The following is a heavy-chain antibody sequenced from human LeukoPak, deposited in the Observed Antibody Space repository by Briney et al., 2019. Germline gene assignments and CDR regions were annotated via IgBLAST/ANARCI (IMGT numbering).Heavy chain of an antibody. J-gene: IGHJ4*02. D-gene: IGHD3-10*01. CDR1: GFTFSDYY. CDR3: ARTDGSGSYYKGYFDY. V-gene: IGHV3-11*01. Sequence: GGSLRLSCAASGFTFSDYYMSWIRQAPGKGLEWVSYISSSGSTIYYADSVKGRFTISRDNAKNSLYLQMNSLRAEDTAVYYCARTDGSGSYYKGYFDYWGQGTLVTVSS. CDR2: ISSSGSTI.